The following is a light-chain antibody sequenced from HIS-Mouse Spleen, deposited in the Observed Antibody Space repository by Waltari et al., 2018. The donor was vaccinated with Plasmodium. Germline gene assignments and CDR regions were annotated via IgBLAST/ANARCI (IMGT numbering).Light chain of an antibody. Sequence: DIQMTQSPSSLSASVGDRVTITCHASQDISNYLIWYQQRPGKAPKLLIYDASNLETGVPSRFSGSGSGTDFTFTISSLQPEDIATYYCQQYDNLPPLFTFGPGTKVDIK. CDR2: DAS. CDR1: QDISNY. J-gene: IGKJ3*01. V-gene: IGKV1-33*01. CDR3: QQYDNLPPLFT.